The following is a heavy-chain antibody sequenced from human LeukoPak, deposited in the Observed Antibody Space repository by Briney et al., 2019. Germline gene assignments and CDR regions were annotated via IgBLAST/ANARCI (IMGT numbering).Heavy chain of an antibody. D-gene: IGHD7-27*01. CDR1: GYSISSGYY. V-gene: IGHV4-38-2*02. CDR2: IYHSGST. J-gene: IGHJ4*02. CDR3: ARVRTQAGDYTFDY. Sequence: SETQSLTCTVSGYSISSGYYWGWIRQPPGKGLEWIGSIYHSGSTYYNPSLKSRVTISVDRSKNQFSLKLSSVTAADTAVYYCARVRTQAGDYTFDYWGQGTLVTVSS.